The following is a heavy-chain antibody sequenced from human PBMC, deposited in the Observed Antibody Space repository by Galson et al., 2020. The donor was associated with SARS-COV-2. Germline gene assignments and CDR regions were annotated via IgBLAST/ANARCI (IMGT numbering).Heavy chain of an antibody. J-gene: IGHJ4*02. CDR1: GFTFSTYW. CDR3: ARETIRYYFDY. Sequence: GGSLRLSCAASGFTFSTYWMHWARQAPGKGLVWVSRTKSDGSSAIYADSVKGRFTISRDNAKNTLYLQMNSLGAEDTAVYYCARETIRYYFDYWGQGTLVTVSS. CDR2: TKSDGSSA. V-gene: IGHV3-74*01.